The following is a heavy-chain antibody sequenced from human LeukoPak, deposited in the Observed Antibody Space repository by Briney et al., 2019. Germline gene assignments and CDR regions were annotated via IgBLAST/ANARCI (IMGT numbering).Heavy chain of an antibody. CDR1: GGSISSYY. J-gene: IGHJ5*02. CDR3: ARAHVQWLVPRWFDP. D-gene: IGHD6-19*01. Sequence: KPSETLSLTCTVSGGSISSYYWSWIRQPPGKGLGWIGYIYYSGSTNYNPSLKSRVTISVDTSKNQFSLKLSSVTAADTAVYYCARAHVQWLVPRWFDPWGQGTLVTVSS. CDR2: IYYSGST. V-gene: IGHV4-59*01.